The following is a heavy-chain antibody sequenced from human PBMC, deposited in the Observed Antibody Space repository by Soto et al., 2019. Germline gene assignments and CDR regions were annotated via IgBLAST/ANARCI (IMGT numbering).Heavy chain of an antibody. J-gene: IGHJ6*03. D-gene: IGHD2-2*01. CDR1: DGSFGGYY. V-gene: IGHV4-34*01. Sequence: SETLSLTCAVYDGSFGGYYGSWLRQTPGKGLEWIGEINYSGSTKYNPSLESRVTISVDTSKNQFSLKLSSVTAADTAVYYCARSIVVPAAIWEDVYYYYMDVWGKGTTVTVSS. CDR2: INYSGST. CDR3: ARSIVVPAAIWEDVYYYYMDV.